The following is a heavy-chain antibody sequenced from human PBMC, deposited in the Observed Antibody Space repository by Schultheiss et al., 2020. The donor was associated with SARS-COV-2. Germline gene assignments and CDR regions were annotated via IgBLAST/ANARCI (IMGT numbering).Heavy chain of an antibody. D-gene: IGHD2-2*01. V-gene: IGHV1-2*06. CDR3: ARVRIVVVPAAMGYYYYGMDV. CDR1: GYTFSGYY. J-gene: IGHJ6*02. CDR2: INPNSGGT. Sequence: ASVKVCCKASGYTFSGYYMHWVRQAPGQGLEWMGRINPNSGGTNYAQKFQGRVTMTRDTSISTAYMELSRLRSDDTAVYYCARVRIVVVPAAMGYYYYGMDVWGQGTTVTVSS.